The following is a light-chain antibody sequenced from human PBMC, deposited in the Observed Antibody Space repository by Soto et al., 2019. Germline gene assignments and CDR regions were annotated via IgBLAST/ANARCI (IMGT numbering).Light chain of an antibody. CDR2: RSS. V-gene: IGKV3-15*01. CDR3: KQYNNWPLS. CDR1: HSINDD. J-gene: IGKJ4*01. Sequence: MTQSPATLSVSPGERVTLSCRASHSINDDVAWYQQKPGQPPTLVMYRSSARAIGIQARFSGSGSGTEFTLTIRSLQSEDFGTYYCKQYNNWPLSFGGGTKVDIK.